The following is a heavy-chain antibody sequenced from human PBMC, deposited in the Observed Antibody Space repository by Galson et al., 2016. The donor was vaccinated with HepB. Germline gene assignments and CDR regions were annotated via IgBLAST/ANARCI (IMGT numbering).Heavy chain of an antibody. Sequence: TLSLTCTVSGGSISSGYYYWSWIRQLPGKGLEWIGYISYSGSTDYNPSLQSRVTISADTSKTQFSLQLTSVTAADTTIYYCARDHCTGGVCYSSPWYYGMDVWGQGTTVTVSS. V-gene: IGHV4-31*03. CDR3: ARDHCTGGVCYSSPWYYGMDV. J-gene: IGHJ6*02. D-gene: IGHD2-8*02. CDR2: ISYSGST. CDR1: GGSISSGYYY.